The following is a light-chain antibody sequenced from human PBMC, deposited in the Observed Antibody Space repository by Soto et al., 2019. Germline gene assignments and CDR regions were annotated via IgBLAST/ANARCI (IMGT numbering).Light chain of an antibody. J-gene: IGLJ1*01. CDR1: SSDVGTYNL. V-gene: IGLV2-23*02. CDR3: CSYGGSSALPYV. CDR2: EVT. Sequence: QSVLAQPASVSGSPEQSVTISCTGNSSDVGTYNLVSWYQQHPGKAPKLIIYEVTERPSGVSNRFSGSKFGNAASLTISGLLPEDEADYYCCSYGGSSALPYVFGTGTKGTVL.